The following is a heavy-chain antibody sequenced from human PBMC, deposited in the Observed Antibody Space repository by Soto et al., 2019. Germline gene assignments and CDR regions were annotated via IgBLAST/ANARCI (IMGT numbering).Heavy chain of an antibody. CDR1: GGTFSSYT. V-gene: IGHV1-69*02. CDR2: IIPILGIA. Sequence: QVQLVQSGAEVKKPGSSVKVSCKASGGTFSSYTISWVRQAPGQGLEWMGRIIPILGIANYAQKFQGRVTITADKSTSTAYMELSSLRSEDTAVYYCARGRGIAAAGNWFDPWDQGTLVTVSS. CDR3: ARGRGIAAAGNWFDP. D-gene: IGHD6-13*01. J-gene: IGHJ5*02.